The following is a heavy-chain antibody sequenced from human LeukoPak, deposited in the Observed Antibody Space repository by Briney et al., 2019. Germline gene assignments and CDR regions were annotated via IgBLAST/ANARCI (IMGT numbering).Heavy chain of an antibody. D-gene: IGHD3-22*01. J-gene: IGHJ4*02. CDR3: ANYDSSGYYRY. Sequence: LSLTCTVSGGSITSYYWSWIRQPPGKGLEWVAVISYDGSNKYYADSVKGRFTISRDNSKNTLYLQMNSLRAEDTAVYYCANYDSSGYYRYWGQGTLVTVSS. V-gene: IGHV3-30-3*01. CDR2: ISYDGSNK. CDR1: GGSITSYY.